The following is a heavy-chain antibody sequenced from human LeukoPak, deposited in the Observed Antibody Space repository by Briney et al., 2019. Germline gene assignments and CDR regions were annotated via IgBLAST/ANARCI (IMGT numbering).Heavy chain of an antibody. CDR1: GGSFSGYY. V-gene: IGHV4-34*01. Sequence: SETLSLTCAVYGGSFSGYYWSWIRQPPGKGLEWIGEINHSGSTNYNPSLKSRVTISVDTSKNQFSLKLSSVTAADTAVYYCARGLTPAAGTDWFDPWGQGTLVTVSS. D-gene: IGHD6-13*01. J-gene: IGHJ5*02. CDR3: ARGLTPAAGTDWFDP. CDR2: INHSGST.